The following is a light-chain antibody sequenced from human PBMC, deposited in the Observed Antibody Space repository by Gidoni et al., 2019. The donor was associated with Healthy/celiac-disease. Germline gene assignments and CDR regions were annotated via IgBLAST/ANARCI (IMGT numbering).Light chain of an antibody. CDR3: QVWDSSSDHVV. Sequence: SYVLPQPPSVSVAPGKPARITCGGNNIGRKSVHGYQQKPGQAPVLVVYDDSDRPSGIPERFSGSNSGNTATLTISRVEAGDEADYYCQVWDSSSDHVVFGGGTKLTVL. CDR2: DDS. CDR1: NIGRKS. J-gene: IGLJ2*01. V-gene: IGLV3-21*03.